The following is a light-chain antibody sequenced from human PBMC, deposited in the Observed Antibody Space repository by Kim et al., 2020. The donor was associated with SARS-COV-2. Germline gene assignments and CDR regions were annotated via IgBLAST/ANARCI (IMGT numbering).Light chain of an antibody. CDR3: QSYDGSNWV. V-gene: IGLV6-57*03. CDR1: SGSIASNY. Sequence: NFMLTQPHSASESPGKTVTISCTRSSGSIASNYVQWYQQRPGSAPTTVIYEDDQRPSGVPDRFSGSIDSSSNSASLTISGLKTEDEANYYCQSYDGSNWVFGGGTQLTVL. J-gene: IGLJ3*02. CDR2: EDD.